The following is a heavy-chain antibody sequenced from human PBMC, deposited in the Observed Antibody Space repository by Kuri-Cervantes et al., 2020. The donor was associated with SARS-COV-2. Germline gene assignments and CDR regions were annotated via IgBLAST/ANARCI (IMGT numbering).Heavy chain of an antibody. D-gene: IGHD2-2*01. CDR2: ISYDGSNK. Sequence: GESLKISCAASGITFSSYAMHWVRQAPGKGLEWVAVISYDGSNKYYADSVKGRFTISRDNSKNTLYLQMNSMRAEDTAVYYCARDLGVVVPAIDYGMDVWGQGTTVTVSS. CDR1: GITFSSYA. CDR3: ARDLGVVVPAIDYGMDV. J-gene: IGHJ6*02. V-gene: IGHV3-30-3*01.